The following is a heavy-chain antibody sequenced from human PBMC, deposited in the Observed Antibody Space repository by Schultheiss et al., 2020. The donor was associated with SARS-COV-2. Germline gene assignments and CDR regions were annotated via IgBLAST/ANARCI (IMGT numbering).Heavy chain of an antibody. CDR1: GGSISSYY. Sequence: SETLSLTCTVSGGSISSYYWSWIRQPPGKGLEWIGYIYYSGSTNYNPSLKSRVTISVDRSKNQFSLKLSPVTAADTAVYYCARLSTLTTPGAYYYYMDVWGKGTTVTVSS. CDR2: IYYSGST. D-gene: IGHD4-11*01. V-gene: IGHV4-59*12. J-gene: IGHJ6*03. CDR3: ARLSTLTTPGAYYYYMDV.